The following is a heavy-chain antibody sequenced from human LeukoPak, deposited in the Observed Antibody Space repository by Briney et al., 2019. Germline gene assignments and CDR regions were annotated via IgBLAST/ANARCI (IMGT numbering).Heavy chain of an antibody. D-gene: IGHD2-15*01. J-gene: IGHJ4*02. CDR2: ISAYTGNT. CDR1: GYTLTHYG. CDR3: ARRGGYSSGSGFSPYYFDY. V-gene: IGHV1-18*01. Sequence: GASVKVSCKASGYTLTHYGISWVRQAPGQGLEWMGWISAYTGNTNYAQKIQGRVTMTTDTSTSTAYMELRSLNSDDTAVYYCARRGGYSSGSGFSPYYFDYWGQGTLVTVSS.